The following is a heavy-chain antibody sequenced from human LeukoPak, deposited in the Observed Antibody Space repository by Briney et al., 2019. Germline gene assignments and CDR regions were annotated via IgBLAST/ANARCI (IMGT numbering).Heavy chain of an antibody. J-gene: IGHJ4*02. CDR2: ISSYNGNT. CDR3: ARDQEPYYLPSGRPDRYNSFDY. CDR1: GYTFINFG. D-gene: IGHD3-10*01. V-gene: IGHV1-18*01. Sequence: GASVKVSCKASGYTFINFGISWVRQAPGQGLEWMGWISSYNGNTNLAQKLQGRVTMTTDTSTSTAYMELRSLRSDDTAVYFCARDQEPYYLPSGRPDRYNSFDYWGQGTLVTVSS.